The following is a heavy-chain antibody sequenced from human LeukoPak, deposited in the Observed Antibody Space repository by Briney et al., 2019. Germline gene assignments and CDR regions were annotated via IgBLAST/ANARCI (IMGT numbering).Heavy chain of an antibody. J-gene: IGHJ4*02. Sequence: PSETLSLTCTVSGGSISSFYWSWIRQPPGKGLEWIGYIYYSGSTNYNPSLKSRVTISVDTSKNQFSLKLSSVTAADTAVYYCARLAGYSGYDFRAYYFDYWGQGTPVTVSS. V-gene: IGHV4-59*08. CDR3: ARLAGYSGYDFRAYYFDY. D-gene: IGHD5-12*01. CDR1: GGSISSFY. CDR2: IYYSGST.